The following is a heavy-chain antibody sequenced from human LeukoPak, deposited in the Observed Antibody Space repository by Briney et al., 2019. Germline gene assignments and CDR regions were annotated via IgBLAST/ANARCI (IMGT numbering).Heavy chain of an antibody. CDR2: IWYDGSNK. Sequence: GGSLRLSCAASGFTVSSNYMSWVRQAPGKGLEWVAVIWYDGSNKYYADSVKGRFTISRDNSKNTLYLQMNSLRAEDTAVYYCARLLRGYSGYDPFDYWGQGTLVTVSS. V-gene: IGHV3-33*08. CDR3: ARLLRGYSGYDPFDY. D-gene: IGHD5-12*01. J-gene: IGHJ4*02. CDR1: GFTVSSNY.